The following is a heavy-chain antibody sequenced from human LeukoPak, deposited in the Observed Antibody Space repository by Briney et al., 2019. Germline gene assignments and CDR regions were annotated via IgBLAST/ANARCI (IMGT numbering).Heavy chain of an antibody. CDR2: ISYDGSNK. V-gene: IGHV3-30*04. CDR1: GFTFSSYV. J-gene: IGHJ4*02. D-gene: IGHD3-22*01. Sequence: GGSLRLSCAASGFTFSSYVMHWVRQAPGKGLEWVAVISYDGSNKYYADSVKGRFTISRDNSKNTLYLQMNSLRAEDTAVYYCARDKAYYDSSGYGFDYWGQGTLVTVSS. CDR3: ARDKAYYDSSGYGFDY.